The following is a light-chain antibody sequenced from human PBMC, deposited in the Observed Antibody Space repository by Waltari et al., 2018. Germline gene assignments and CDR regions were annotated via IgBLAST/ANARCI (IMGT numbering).Light chain of an antibody. CDR3: QQXNSXPPYS. CDR2: AAS. Sequence: TQSPSFLXASXXXRVTIXCRASQGISSYLAWYQQKPGKAPKLLIYAASTLQSGVPSRFSGSGSGTEFTLTISSLQPEDFATYYCQQXNSXPPYSFGQGTKLEIK. J-gene: IGKJ2*03. CDR1: QGISSY. V-gene: IGKV1-9*01.